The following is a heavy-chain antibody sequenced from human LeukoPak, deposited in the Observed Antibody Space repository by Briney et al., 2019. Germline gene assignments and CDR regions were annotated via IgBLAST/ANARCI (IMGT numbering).Heavy chain of an antibody. Sequence: GGSLRLSCAASGFTFSDYWIHWVRQAPGKGLVWVSRINTDGSITNYADSVKGRFSISRDNAKNTLYLQMSSLRAEDTAVYYCAKDPSGSYDYFDYWGQGTLVTVSS. V-gene: IGHV3-74*01. CDR1: GFTFSDYW. CDR3: AKDPSGSYDYFDY. D-gene: IGHD1-26*01. CDR2: INTDGSIT. J-gene: IGHJ4*02.